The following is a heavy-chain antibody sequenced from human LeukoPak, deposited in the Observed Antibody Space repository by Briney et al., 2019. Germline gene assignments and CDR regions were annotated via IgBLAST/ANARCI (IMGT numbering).Heavy chain of an antibody. CDR2: IYYSGST. D-gene: IGHD1-1*01. Sequence: SETLSLICTVSGGSLNSYYWSWIGQPPGKGREWMAYIYYSGSTNYSPSLKSRVTISVDTSKSQFSLTLSSVTAADTAVYCARQPGGTAAFDLWGPGTLVTVSS. CDR1: GGSLNSYY. V-gene: IGHV4-59*08. CDR3: ARQPGGTAAFDL. J-gene: IGHJ3*01.